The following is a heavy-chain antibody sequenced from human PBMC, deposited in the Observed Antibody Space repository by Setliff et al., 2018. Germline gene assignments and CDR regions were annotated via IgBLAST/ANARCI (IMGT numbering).Heavy chain of an antibody. V-gene: IGHV1-3*01. CDR3: AREVLPLVREEAFYI. CDR2: INAGNGNT. J-gene: IGHJ4*02. CDR1: GYSFAKYA. Sequence: ASVKVSCKASGYSFAKYALHWVRQAPGQRLEWMGWINAGNGNTKCSQNFQGRVTITRDTSASTAYVELSSLRSEDTAVYYCAREVLPLVREEAFYIWGQGTLVTVSS. D-gene: IGHD2-2*01.